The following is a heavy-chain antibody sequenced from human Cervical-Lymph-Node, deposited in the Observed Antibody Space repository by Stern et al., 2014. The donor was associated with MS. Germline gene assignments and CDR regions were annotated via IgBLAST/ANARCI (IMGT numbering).Heavy chain of an antibody. J-gene: IGHJ5*02. Sequence: QVQLVQSGAEVKKPGASVKVSCKASGYTFTGYYMHWVRQAPGQGLEWMGWINPNSGGTNYAQKFQGWVTMTRDTSISTAYMELSRLRSDDTAVYYCARALADYDSSGYYGWFDPWGQGTLVTVSS. CDR3: ARALADYDSSGYYGWFDP. CDR2: INPNSGGT. D-gene: IGHD3-22*01. V-gene: IGHV1-2*04. CDR1: GYTFTGYY.